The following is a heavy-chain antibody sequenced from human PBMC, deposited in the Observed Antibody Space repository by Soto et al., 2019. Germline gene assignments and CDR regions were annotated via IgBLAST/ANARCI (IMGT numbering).Heavy chain of an antibody. CDR1: GYTFTSYG. D-gene: IGHD4-17*01. J-gene: IGHJ3*02. CDR2: ISAYNGNT. V-gene: IGHV1-18*01. Sequence: QVQLVQSGAEVKKPGASVKVSCKASGYTFTSYGISWVRQAPGQGLEWMGWISAYNGNTNYAQKLQGRVTMTTDTSTCTAYMELRSLRSDDTAVYYCARDPEPDYGDYVAGADIWGQGTMVTVSS. CDR3: ARDPEPDYGDYVAGADI.